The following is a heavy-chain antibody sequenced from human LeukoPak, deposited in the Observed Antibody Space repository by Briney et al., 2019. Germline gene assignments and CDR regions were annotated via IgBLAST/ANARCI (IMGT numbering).Heavy chain of an antibody. CDR2: ISSSSSYI. J-gene: IGHJ3*02. CDR1: GFTFSSYS. D-gene: IGHD1-26*01. CDR3: ARVGGATAFDI. Sequence: GGSLRLSCAASGFTFSSYSMNWVRQAPGKGLEWVSSISSSSSYIYYADSVKGRFTISRDNAKNSLYLQMNSLRAEDTAVYYCARVGGATAFDIWGQGTMVTVSS. V-gene: IGHV3-21*01.